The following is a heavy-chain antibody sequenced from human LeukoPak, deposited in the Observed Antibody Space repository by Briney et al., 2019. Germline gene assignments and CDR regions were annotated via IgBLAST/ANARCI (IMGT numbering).Heavy chain of an antibody. V-gene: IGHV4-34*01. CDR3: ARVIAGRDAFDI. CDR2: INHSGST. J-gene: IGHJ3*02. CDR1: GGSFSGYY. Sequence: SETLSLTCAVYGGSFSGYYWSWIRQPPGKGLEWIGEINHSGSTNYNPSLKSRVTISVDTSKNQFSLKLSSVTAADTAVYYCARVIAGRDAFDIWGQGTMVTVSS. D-gene: IGHD2-21*01.